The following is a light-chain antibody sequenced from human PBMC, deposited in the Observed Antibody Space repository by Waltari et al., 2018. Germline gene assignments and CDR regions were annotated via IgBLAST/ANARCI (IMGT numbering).Light chain of an antibody. V-gene: IGKV3-20*01. CDR1: QSISKY. Sequence: EIMLTQSPGTLSLSPGERATLSCRASQSISKYLAGYQQKPGQAPSLLIYDASSRATGIPDRFSGSGSGTDFSLTISRLEPEDFAGYYCKKYGSLPATFGQGTKVESK. J-gene: IGKJ1*01. CDR3: KKYGSLPAT. CDR2: DAS.